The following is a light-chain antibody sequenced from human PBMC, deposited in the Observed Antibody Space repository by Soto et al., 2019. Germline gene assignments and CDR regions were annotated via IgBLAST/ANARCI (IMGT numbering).Light chain of an antibody. CDR1: QSVLYSSNNKNY. Sequence: DIVMTQSPDSLAVSLGERATINCKSSQSVLYSSNNKNYLCWYQQKPGQPPKLLIYWASTRESGVPDRFSGSGSGTDFTLTISRLQAEDVAVYYCQQYYNTPWTFGQGTKVEIK. CDR3: QQYYNTPWT. CDR2: WAS. V-gene: IGKV4-1*01. J-gene: IGKJ1*01.